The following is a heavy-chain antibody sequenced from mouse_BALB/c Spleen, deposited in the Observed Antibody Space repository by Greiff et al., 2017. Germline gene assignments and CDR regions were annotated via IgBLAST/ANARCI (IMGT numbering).Heavy chain of an antibody. D-gene: IGHD3-3*01. J-gene: IGHJ3*01. CDR1: GFTFSSYT. V-gene: IGHV5-9*03. Sequence: EVKVVESGGGLVKPGGSLKLSCAASGFTFSSYTMSWVRQTPEKRLEWVATISSGGGNTYYPDSVKGRFTISRDNAKNNLYLQMSSLRSEDTALYYCARWGREAWFAYWGQGTLVTVSA. CDR3: ARWGREAWFAY. CDR2: ISSGGGNT.